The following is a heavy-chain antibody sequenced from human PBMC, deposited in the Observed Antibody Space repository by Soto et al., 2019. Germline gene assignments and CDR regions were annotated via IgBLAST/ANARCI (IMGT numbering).Heavy chain of an antibody. V-gene: IGHV4-39*01. D-gene: IGHD2-8*01. CDR1: GGSVSNSNYY. J-gene: IGHJ4*02. CDR2: VYYRGRS. Sequence: SETLSLTCTVSGGSVSNSNYYWGWIRQSPGKGLEWIGSVYYRGRSYSKSSVKSRVTISVDTSKNQFSLNLNSVTASDTAVYYCVSQRTSVLTQAYFDYWGPGALVTVYS. CDR3: VSQRTSVLTQAYFDY.